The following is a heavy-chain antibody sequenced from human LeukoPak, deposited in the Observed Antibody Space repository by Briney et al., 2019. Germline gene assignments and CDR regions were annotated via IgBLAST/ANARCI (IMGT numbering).Heavy chain of an antibody. J-gene: IGHJ4*02. CDR1: GLTFGDYA. V-gene: IGHV3-49*03. D-gene: IGHD6-6*01. CDR3: TRDLGWYSSSSGY. CDR2: IRSRAYGGTT. Sequence: GGSLRLSCAASGLTFGDYAMSWFRQAPGKGLEWVGFIRSRAYGGTTEYAASVRGRFTISRDDSKSIAYLQMNSLKTEDTAVYYCTRDLGWYSSSSGYWGQGTLVTVSS.